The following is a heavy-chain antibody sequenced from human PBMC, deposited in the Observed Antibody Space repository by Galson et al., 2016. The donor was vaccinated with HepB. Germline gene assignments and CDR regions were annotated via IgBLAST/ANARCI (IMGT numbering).Heavy chain of an antibody. CDR1: GYTFRNYG. Sequence: SVKVSCKASGYTFRNYGISWVRQAPGQGLEWMAWISTDTGDTNYAQKFHDRVTVTTDTFTTTASMELRSLRSDDTAVYYCARGQVKWYFDLWGRGTLVTVSS. V-gene: IGHV1-18*04. J-gene: IGHJ2*01. CDR2: ISTDTGDT. CDR3: ARGQVKWYFDL.